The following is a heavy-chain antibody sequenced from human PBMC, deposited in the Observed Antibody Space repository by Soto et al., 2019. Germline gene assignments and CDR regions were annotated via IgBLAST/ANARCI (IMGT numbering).Heavy chain of an antibody. Sequence: SDPTLVNPTQTLTLTGTFSGFSLSTSGMCLSWIRQSPGKALEWLARIDWDDDQYYSTSLKTRLTISKDTSKNQVVLTMTNMDPVDTATYYCARMRVYVLAAAGSAGVQERARPNNDGRYYYYGMDVWGQGTTVTVSS. CDR1: GFSLSTSGMC. CDR3: ARMRVYVLAAAGSAGVQERARPNNDGRYYYYGMDV. D-gene: IGHD6-13*01. V-gene: IGHV2-70*11. CDR2: IDWDDDQ. J-gene: IGHJ6*02.